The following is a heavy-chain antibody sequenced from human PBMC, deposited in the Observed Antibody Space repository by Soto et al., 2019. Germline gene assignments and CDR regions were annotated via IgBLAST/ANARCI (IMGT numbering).Heavy chain of an antibody. Sequence: ASVKVSCKASGDMFVTYGINWVRQAPGQGLEWMGWISAYNGNTKYAQNLQGRSTMTTDASTSTAYMEMRSLRSDDTAVYYCARDLDGSGSYYTDYWGPGTLVTVSS. CDR2: ISAYNGNT. D-gene: IGHD3-10*01. CDR3: ARDLDGSGSYYTDY. V-gene: IGHV1-18*01. J-gene: IGHJ4*02. CDR1: GDMFVTYG.